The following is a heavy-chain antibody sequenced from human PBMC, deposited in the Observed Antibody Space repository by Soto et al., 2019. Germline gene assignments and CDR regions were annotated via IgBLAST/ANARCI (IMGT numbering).Heavy chain of an antibody. J-gene: IGHJ4*02. CDR2: IWYDGSKR. CDR1: GFTCSQYG. V-gene: IGHV3-33*01. CDR3: ARDLGED. Sequence: QVQLVESGGGVLQPGRSLRLSCAASGFTCSQYGMHWVRQAPGKGLEWVAMIWYDGSKRFHADSVRGRFTISRDDSQNTVYLQMNSLRDEDTAMYYCARDLGEDWGQGTLVSVS.